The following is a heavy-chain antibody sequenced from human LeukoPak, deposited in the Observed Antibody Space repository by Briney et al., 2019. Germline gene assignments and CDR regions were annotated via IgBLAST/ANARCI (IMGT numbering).Heavy chain of an antibody. J-gene: IGHJ4*02. CDR2: ISGSGGST. Sequence: GGSLRLSCAASGFTFSSYGMSWVRQAPGKGLEWVSAISGSGGSTYYADSVKGRFTISRDNSKNTLYLQMNSLRAEDTAVYYCAKDRWTYYYGSGSYISDYWGQGTLVTVSS. CDR3: AKDRWTYYYGSGSYISDY. V-gene: IGHV3-23*01. CDR1: GFTFSSYG. D-gene: IGHD3-10*01.